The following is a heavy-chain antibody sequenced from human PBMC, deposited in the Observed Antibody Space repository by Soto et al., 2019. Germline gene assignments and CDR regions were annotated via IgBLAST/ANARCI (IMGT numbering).Heavy chain of an antibody. D-gene: IGHD3-22*01. CDR2: ISSSGSTI. V-gene: IGHV3-11*01. CDR3: ARSQGPHYYDSSGYLDWFDP. Sequence: PGGSLRLSCAASGFTFSDYYMSWIRQAPGKGLEWVSYISSSGSTIYYADSVKGRFTISRDNAKNSLYLQMNSLRAEDTAVYYCARSQGPHYYDSSGYLDWFDPWGQGTLVTV. CDR1: GFTFSDYY. J-gene: IGHJ5*02.